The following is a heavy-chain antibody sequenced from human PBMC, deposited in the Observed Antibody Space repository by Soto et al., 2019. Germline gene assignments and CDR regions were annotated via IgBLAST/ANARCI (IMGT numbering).Heavy chain of an antibody. CDR2: IYPGDSDT. Sequence: GESLKISCKGSGYSFTSYWIGWVRQMPGKGLEWMGIIYPGDSDTGYSPSFQGQVTISADKSISTAYLQWSSLKASDTAMYYCARDARYSSSWYVSNYYGMDVWGQGTTVTVSS. D-gene: IGHD6-13*01. CDR1: GYSFTSYW. V-gene: IGHV5-51*01. CDR3: ARDARYSSSWYVSNYYGMDV. J-gene: IGHJ6*02.